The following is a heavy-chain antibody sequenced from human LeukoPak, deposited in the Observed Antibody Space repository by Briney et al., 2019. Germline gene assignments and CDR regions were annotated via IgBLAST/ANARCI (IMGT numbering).Heavy chain of an antibody. CDR2: INPNSGGR. D-gene: IGHD3-3*01. V-gene: IGHV1-2*02. J-gene: IGHJ6*03. Sequence: ASVKVSCKASGYTFTGYYMHWVRQAPGQGLEWMGWINPNSGGRNYAQKFQGRVTMTRDTSISTAYMELSRLRSDDTAVYYCARAGVPGGFWSGFVGAVYYYYMDVWGKGTTVTVSS. CDR3: ARAGVPGGFWSGFVGAVYYYYMDV. CDR1: GYTFTGYY.